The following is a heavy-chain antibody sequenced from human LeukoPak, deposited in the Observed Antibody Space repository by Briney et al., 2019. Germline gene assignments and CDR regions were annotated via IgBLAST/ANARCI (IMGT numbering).Heavy chain of an antibody. CDR1: GYTFTGYY. CDR2: INPNSGGT. V-gene: IGHV1-2*02. CDR3: ARATPHYYGSGSPIDY. D-gene: IGHD3-10*01. Sequence: ASVRVSCKASGYTFTGYYMHWVRQAPGQGLEWMGWINPNSGGTNYAQKFQGRVTMTRDTSISTAYTELSRLRSDDTAVYYCARATPHYYGSGSPIDYWGQGTLVPVSS. J-gene: IGHJ4*02.